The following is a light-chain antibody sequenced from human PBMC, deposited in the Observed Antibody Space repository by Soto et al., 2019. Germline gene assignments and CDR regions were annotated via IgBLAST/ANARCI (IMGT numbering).Light chain of an antibody. CDR3: QQRSNWPQYT. V-gene: IGKV3-11*01. Sequence: EIVLTQSPATLSLSPGERATLSCRASQSVSSYLAWYQQKPGQAPRLLIYDASNRATGIPARFSGSGSGTDFTLTISSLEPEDFAVYYCQQRSNWPQYTFGQGNKLESK. CDR1: QSVSSY. J-gene: IGKJ2*01. CDR2: DAS.